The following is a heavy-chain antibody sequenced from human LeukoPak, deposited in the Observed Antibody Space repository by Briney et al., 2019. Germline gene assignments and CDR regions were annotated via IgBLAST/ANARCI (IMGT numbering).Heavy chain of an antibody. V-gene: IGHV3-30*04. Sequence: PGGSLRLSCAASGFTFSSYAMHWVRQAPGKGLEWVAVISYDGSNKYYADSVKGRFTISRDNSKNTLYLQMNSLRAEDTAVYYCARDSAYYYDSSGFYWGQETLVTVSS. CDR2: ISYDGSNK. CDR3: ARDSAYYYDSSGFY. D-gene: IGHD3-22*01. J-gene: IGHJ4*02. CDR1: GFTFSSYA.